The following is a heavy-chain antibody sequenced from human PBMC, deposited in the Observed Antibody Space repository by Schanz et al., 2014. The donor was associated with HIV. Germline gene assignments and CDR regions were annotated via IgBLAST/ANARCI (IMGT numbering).Heavy chain of an antibody. CDR1: GFTFSSYG. CDR2: IWYDGSNK. J-gene: IGHJ4*02. Sequence: QVQLVESGGGVVQPGRSLRLSCAASGFTFSSYGMHWVRQAPGKGLEWVAVIWYDGSNKYYADSVKGRFTISRDNAKNTLLLQMKSLRVEDTAIYYCAKVIIFGVLRPRKFDYFDDWGQGTLVTVSS. D-gene: IGHD3-3*02. CDR3: AKVIIFGVLRPRKFDYFDD. V-gene: IGHV3-33*03.